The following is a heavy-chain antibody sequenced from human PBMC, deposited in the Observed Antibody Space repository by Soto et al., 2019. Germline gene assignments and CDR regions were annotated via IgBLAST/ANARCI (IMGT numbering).Heavy chain of an antibody. CDR3: TRLISAAQDY. CDR2: IRDRAYNYAT. D-gene: IGHD3-10*01. V-gene: IGHV3-73*01. J-gene: IGHJ4*02. CDR1: GFVFKDSS. Sequence: GGSLRLSCVASGFVFKDSSIHWVRQASGKGLEWVGRIRDRAYNYATAYTASVKGRFTISRDDSTNTAYLQMNSLRTEDMAIYYCTRLISAAQDYWGQGTLVTVSS.